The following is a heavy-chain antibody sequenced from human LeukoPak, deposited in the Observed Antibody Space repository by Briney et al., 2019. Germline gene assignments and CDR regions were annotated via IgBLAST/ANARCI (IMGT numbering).Heavy chain of an antibody. Sequence: GGSLRLSCAASGFIFSNAWMNWVRQVPGKGLEWVSGISGSGDNTYYADSVKGRFTISRDNSKNTLYVQVNSLGTEDTAAYYCAKGSYYDSSGSFYFDYWGQGTLVTVSS. CDR1: GFIFSNAW. CDR3: AKGSYYDSSGSFYFDY. V-gene: IGHV3-23*01. CDR2: ISGSGDNT. J-gene: IGHJ4*02. D-gene: IGHD3-22*01.